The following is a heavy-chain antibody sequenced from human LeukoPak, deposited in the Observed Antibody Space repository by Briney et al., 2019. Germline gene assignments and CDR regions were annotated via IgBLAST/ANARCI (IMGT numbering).Heavy chain of an antibody. D-gene: IGHD1-26*01. Sequence: SETLSLTCTVSGGSISSYYWSWIRQPPGKGLEWLGYIYYSGSTNYNPSLKSRVTISVDTSKNQFSLKLSSVTAADTAVYYCARTMGSYSLYYYYYGMDVWGQGTTVTVSS. CDR1: GGSISSYY. CDR3: ARTMGSYSLYYYYYGMDV. V-gene: IGHV4-59*01. J-gene: IGHJ6*02. CDR2: IYYSGST.